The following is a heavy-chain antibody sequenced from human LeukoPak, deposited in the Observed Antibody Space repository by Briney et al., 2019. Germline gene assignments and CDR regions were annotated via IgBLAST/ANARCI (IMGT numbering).Heavy chain of an antibody. CDR1: GGSISDFH. J-gene: IGHJ6*03. CDR3: AREGRIRSSGCYQYHMAV. CDR2: IYYSGST. D-gene: IGHD3-10*01. Sequence: PSETLSLTCTLSGGSISDFHGSWIRQSPGKGLEWIGYIYYSGSTNYNPSLKSRVTISLDTSKNQFSLKLSSVPAADTAVYYCAREGRIRSSGCYQYHMAVGGKGPTVTVSS. V-gene: IGHV4-59*01.